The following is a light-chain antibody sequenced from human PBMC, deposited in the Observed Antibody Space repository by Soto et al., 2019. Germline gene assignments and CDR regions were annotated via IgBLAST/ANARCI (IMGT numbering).Light chain of an antibody. CDR1: QGIGNA. Sequence: ALQMTESPSSVYACGGRRIKISCLASQGIGNALGWYQQKPGKPPKVLIYGASNLQSGVPPRFSGSGSGTDFTLAISSLQSEDSATYYCRQDINYPWTFGQGTKVDIK. J-gene: IGKJ1*01. CDR3: RQDINYPWT. CDR2: GAS. V-gene: IGKV1-6*01.